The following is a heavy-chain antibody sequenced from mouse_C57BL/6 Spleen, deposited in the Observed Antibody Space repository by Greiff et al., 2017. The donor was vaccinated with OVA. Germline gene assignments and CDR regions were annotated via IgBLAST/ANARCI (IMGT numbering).Heavy chain of an antibody. D-gene: IGHD2-5*01. CDR2: IDPETGGT. CDR3: TNPAYYINYSYWYFDV. J-gene: IGHJ1*03. CDR1: GYTFTDYE. V-gene: IGHV1-15*01. Sequence: VQLQQSGAELVRPGASVTLSCKASGYTFTDYEMHWVKQTPVHGLEWIGAIDPETGGTAYNQKFKGKAILTADKSSSTAYMELRSLTSEDSAVYYCTNPAYYINYSYWYFDVWGTGTTVTVSS.